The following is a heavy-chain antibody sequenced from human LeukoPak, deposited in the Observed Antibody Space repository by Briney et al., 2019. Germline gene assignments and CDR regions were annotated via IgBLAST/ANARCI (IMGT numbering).Heavy chain of an antibody. CDR3: ATDPSVAGPGDI. CDR1: GYTFTSYG. J-gene: IGHJ3*02. D-gene: IGHD6-19*01. V-gene: IGHV1-18*01. CDR2: ISAYNGNT. Sequence: ASVKVSCKASGYTFTSYGISWVRQAPGQGLEWMGWISAYNGNTNYAQKFQGRVTMTEDTSTDTAYMELSSLRSEDTAVYYCATDPSVAGPGDIWGQGTMVTVSS.